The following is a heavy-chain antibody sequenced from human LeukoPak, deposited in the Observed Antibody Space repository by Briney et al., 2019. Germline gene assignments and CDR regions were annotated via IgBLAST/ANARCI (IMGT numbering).Heavy chain of an antibody. V-gene: IGHV3-7*03. CDR3: ARDRGGSSSSPGAFDI. Sequence: PGGSLRLSCAASGFIFSTYWMGWVRQAPGKGLEWVANIKQDESEKYYVDSVKGRFTISRDNSKNTLYLQMNSLRAEDTAVYYCARDRGGSSSSPGAFDIWGQGTMVTVSS. CDR1: GFIFSTYW. CDR2: IKQDESEK. D-gene: IGHD6-6*01. J-gene: IGHJ3*02.